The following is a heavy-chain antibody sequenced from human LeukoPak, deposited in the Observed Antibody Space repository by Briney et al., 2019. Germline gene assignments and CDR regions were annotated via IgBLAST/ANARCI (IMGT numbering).Heavy chain of an antibody. CDR2: IYTSGST. Sequence: PSQILSLTCTVSGGSISIGSYYWSWIRQPAGKGLEWIGRIYTSGSTNYNPSLKSRVTISLDTSKNQFSLKLSSVTAADTAVYYCANSIDFDYGDYYFDYWGQGALVTVSS. D-gene: IGHD4-17*01. CDR3: ANSIDFDYGDYYFDY. V-gene: IGHV4-61*02. CDR1: GGSISIGSYY. J-gene: IGHJ4*02.